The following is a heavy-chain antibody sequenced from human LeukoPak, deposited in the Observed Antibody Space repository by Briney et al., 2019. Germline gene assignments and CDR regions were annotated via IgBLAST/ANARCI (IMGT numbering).Heavy chain of an antibody. Sequence: PGGSLRLSCAASGFTFSSYSMHWVRQAPGKGLEWVAVISYDGRNKHYADSVKGRFTISRDNSKNTLYLQMNSLRVEDTAVYYCAKGGKWDVTPFDYWGQGTLVTVPS. CDR1: GFTFSSYS. V-gene: IGHV3-30*18. CDR3: AKGGKWDVTPFDY. CDR2: ISYDGRNK. D-gene: IGHD1-26*01. J-gene: IGHJ4*02.